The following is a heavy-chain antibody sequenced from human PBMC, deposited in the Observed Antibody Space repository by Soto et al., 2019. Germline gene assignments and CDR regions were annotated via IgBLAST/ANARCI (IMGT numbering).Heavy chain of an antibody. CDR2: ICANNGNT. CDR1: GYTFTSYG. J-gene: IGHJ3*02. D-gene: IGHD1-26*01. Sequence: QVQLVQSGAGVRRPGASVRVSGRASGYTFTSYGISWVGQAPGQGLGWLGWICANNGNTSNAQKLQGRVTMTTDTSTSTAYMELRSLRAEDTAVYYCARELPVGATPAFYTSKAMGLLGAFDISGQGTMVTASS. CDR3: ARELPVGATPAFYTSKAMGLLGAFDI. V-gene: IGHV1-18*01.